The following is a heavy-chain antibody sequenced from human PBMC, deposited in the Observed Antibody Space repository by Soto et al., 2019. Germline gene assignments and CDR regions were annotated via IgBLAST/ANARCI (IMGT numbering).Heavy chain of an antibody. CDR1: GFTVRGSA. Sequence: EVQLVESGGGLVQPGRSLRLSCAASGFTVRGSAMHWVRQVKGGGLEWVAGIYGSGAVGYVGAVRGRFTISRAVAKNSLHLQMNSLTLEDTALYYCVGEILSGGADVWGQGTTVTVSS. D-gene: IGHD3-10*01. J-gene: IGHJ6*02. CDR3: VGEILSGGADV. V-gene: IGHV3-9*01. CDR2: IYGSGAV.